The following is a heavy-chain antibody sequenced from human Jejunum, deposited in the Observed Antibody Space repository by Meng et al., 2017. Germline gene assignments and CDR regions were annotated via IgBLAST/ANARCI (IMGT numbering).Heavy chain of an antibody. V-gene: IGHV4-34*01. CDR1: GGSFSGYY. J-gene: IGHJ4*02. Sequence: QVQLQQGGAGLLKPSETLSLTCAVYGGSFSGYYWSWIRQPPGKGLEWIGEINHSGSTNYNPSLKSRVTISVDTSKNQFSLKLSSVTAADTAAYYCARAVGEIDYWGQGTLVTVSS. D-gene: IGHD3-16*01. CDR2: INHSGST. CDR3: ARAVGEIDY.